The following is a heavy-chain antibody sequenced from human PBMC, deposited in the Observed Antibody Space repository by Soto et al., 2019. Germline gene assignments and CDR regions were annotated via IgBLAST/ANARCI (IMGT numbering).Heavy chain of an antibody. CDR3: ARAKIGYCSSTSCPANWFDP. Sequence: PSETLSLTCTVSGGSISSGGYYWSWIHQHPGKGLEWIGYIYYSGSTYYNPSLKSRVTISVDTSKNQFSLKLSSVTAADTAVYYCARAKIGYCSSTSCPANWFDPWGQGTLVTVSS. D-gene: IGHD2-2*01. CDR2: IYYSGST. J-gene: IGHJ5*02. CDR1: GGSISSGGYY. V-gene: IGHV4-31*03.